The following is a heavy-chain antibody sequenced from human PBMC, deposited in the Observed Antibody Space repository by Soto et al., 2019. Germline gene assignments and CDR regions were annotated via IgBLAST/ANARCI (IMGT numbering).Heavy chain of an antibody. CDR3: ARVDSSGWYFASSGIDY. CDR1: GFTFSSYA. D-gene: IGHD6-19*01. Sequence: GGSLRLSCAASGFTFSSYAMHWVRQAPGKGLEYVSAISSNGGSTYYANSVKGRFTISRDNSKNTLYLQMGSLRAEDMAVYYCARVDSSGWYFASSGIDYWGQGTLVTVSS. V-gene: IGHV3-64*01. CDR2: ISSNGGST. J-gene: IGHJ4*02.